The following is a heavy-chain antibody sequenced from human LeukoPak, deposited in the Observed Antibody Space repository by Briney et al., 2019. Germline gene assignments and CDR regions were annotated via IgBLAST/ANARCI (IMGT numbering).Heavy chain of an antibody. CDR2: ISSSGSTI. CDR3: ARDLLEVYYFDY. D-gene: IGHD1-26*01. J-gene: IGHJ4*02. Sequence: GGTLRLSCAASGFTFSDYYMSWIRQAPGKGLEWVSYISSSGSTIYYADSVEGRFTISRDNAKNSLYLQMNSLRAEDTAVYYCARDLLEVYYFDYWGQGTLVTVSS. CDR1: GFTFSDYY. V-gene: IGHV3-11*01.